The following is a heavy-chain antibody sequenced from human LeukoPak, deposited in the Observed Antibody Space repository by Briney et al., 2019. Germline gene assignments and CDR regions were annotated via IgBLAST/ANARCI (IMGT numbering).Heavy chain of an antibody. Sequence: GGSLRLSCAASGFIFRNHSMNWVRQAPGQGLEWVSGVSSSGESTFNTDSVKGRFSISRDNSKNTLYLEMNSLRPEDTALYYCAKSLGNQGVIDYWGQGTLVTVSS. D-gene: IGHD3-10*01. CDR3: AKSLGNQGVIDY. CDR2: VSSSGEST. J-gene: IGHJ4*02. V-gene: IGHV3-23*01. CDR1: GFIFRNHS.